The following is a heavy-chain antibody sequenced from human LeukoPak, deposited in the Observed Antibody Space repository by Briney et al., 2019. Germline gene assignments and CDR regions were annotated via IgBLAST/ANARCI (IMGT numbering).Heavy chain of an antibody. J-gene: IGHJ4*02. Sequence: PGGSLRLPCAASGFSFSGYWMSWVRQAPGKGLEWVANIKRDGSEIYYVDSVKGRFTISRDNAKNSLYLQMDSLRVEDTGVYYCARDRVVAGAPAHYPYFDYWGQGTLVAVSS. CDR2: IKRDGSEI. V-gene: IGHV3-7*01. D-gene: IGHD2-15*01. CDR3: ARDRVVAGAPAHYPYFDY. CDR1: GFSFSGYW.